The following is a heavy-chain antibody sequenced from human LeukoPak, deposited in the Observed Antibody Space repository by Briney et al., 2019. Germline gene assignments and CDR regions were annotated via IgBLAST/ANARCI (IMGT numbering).Heavy chain of an antibody. V-gene: IGHV3-23*01. J-gene: IGHJ4*02. CDR1: GFNFNIYT. Sequence: GGSLRLSCAASGFNFNIYTMSWVRQAQGKGLEWISAVGSGGTRYYADSVKGRFTISRDNSANTVSLQMDSLRADDTAMYYCAKMRGLPREAYHFDRWGQGTLVAVSS. CDR3: AKMRGLPREAYHFDR. D-gene: IGHD1-26*01. CDR2: VGSGGTR.